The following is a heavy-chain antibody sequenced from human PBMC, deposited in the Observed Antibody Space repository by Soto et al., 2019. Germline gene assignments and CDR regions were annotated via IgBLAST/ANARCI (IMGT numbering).Heavy chain of an antibody. J-gene: IGHJ6*02. V-gene: IGHV3-23*01. CDR2: ISGSGGGT. D-gene: IGHD2-2*01. CDR3: AKDAAMSHYYYGMDV. Sequence: SLRLSCAASGFTFSSYAMNWVRQAPGKGLEWVSAISGSGGGTYYADSVKGRFTLSRDNSKNTLYLQMNSLRAEDTAVYYCAKDAAMSHYYYGMDVWGQGTTVTVSS. CDR1: GFTFSSYA.